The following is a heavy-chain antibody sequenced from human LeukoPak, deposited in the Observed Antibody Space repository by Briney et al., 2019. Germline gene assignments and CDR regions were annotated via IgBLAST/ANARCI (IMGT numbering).Heavy chain of an antibody. V-gene: IGHV4-39*01. J-gene: IGHJ4*02. CDR2: IYYSGST. Sequence: KASETLSLTCTVSGGSISSSSYCWGWIRQPPGKGLEWIGSIYYSGSTYYNPSLKSRVTISVDTSKNQFSLKLSSVTAADTAVYYCARLPLELYADYFDYWGQGTLVTVSS. D-gene: IGHD3-10*01. CDR1: GGSISSSSYC. CDR3: ARLPLELYADYFDY.